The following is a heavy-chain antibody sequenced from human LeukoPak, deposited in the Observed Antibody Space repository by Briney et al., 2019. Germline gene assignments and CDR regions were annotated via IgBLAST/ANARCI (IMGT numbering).Heavy chain of an antibody. CDR2: IKQDGSAK. V-gene: IGHV3-7*01. CDR1: GFAFGDFW. Sequence: GGSLRLSCAASGFAFGDFWMSWVRQTPGKGLESVATIKQDGSAKEYVDPVKGRFTISRDNAKESLYLQMNNLRADDTGVYYCAREKREGLWFGELFRFQYCGLDVWGQGTTVIVSS. CDR3: AREKREGLWFGELFRFQYCGLDV. D-gene: IGHD3-10*01. J-gene: IGHJ6*02.